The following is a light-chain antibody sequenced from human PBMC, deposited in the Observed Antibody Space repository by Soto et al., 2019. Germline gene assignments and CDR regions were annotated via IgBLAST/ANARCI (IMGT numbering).Light chain of an antibody. CDR1: QSVSSN. CDR2: GAF. Sequence: IVMTQSPATLSVSPGERATLSCRASQSVSSNLAWYQQKPGQAPRLLIYGAFTRATGIPARFSGRGSGTEFTLTISSLQSEDCAVYYCQQCNDWPHTFGQGTKLEIK. V-gene: IGKV3-15*01. J-gene: IGKJ2*01. CDR3: QQCNDWPHT.